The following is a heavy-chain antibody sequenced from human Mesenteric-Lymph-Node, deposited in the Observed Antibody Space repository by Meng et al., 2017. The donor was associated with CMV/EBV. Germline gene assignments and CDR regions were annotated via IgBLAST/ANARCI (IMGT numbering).Heavy chain of an antibody. D-gene: IGHD3-3*01. CDR3: TRRAGGYDFWSGPDNWFDP. CDR1: G. CDR2: SRSKAKSYET. J-gene: IGHJ5*02. V-gene: IGHV3-73*01. Sequence: GMHGVRQDAGKGMERVGRSRSKAKSYETVYGASVKGRFTISREDSKNTAYLQMNSLKTEDTAVYYCTRRAGGYDFWSGPDNWFDPWGQGTLVTVSS.